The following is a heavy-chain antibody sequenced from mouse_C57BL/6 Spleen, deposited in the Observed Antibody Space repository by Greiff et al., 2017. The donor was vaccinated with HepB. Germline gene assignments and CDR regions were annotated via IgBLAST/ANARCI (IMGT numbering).Heavy chain of an antibody. CDR1: GYTFTDYN. Sequence: EVQLQQSGPELVKPGASVKIPCKASGYTFTDYNMDWVKQSHGKSLEWIGDINPNNGGTNYNQKFKGKATLTVDKSSSTAYMELRSLTSEDTAVYYCARWTTVWYFDYWGQGTTLTVSS. V-gene: IGHV1-18*01. J-gene: IGHJ2*01. CDR2: INPNNGGT. D-gene: IGHD1-1*01. CDR3: ARWTTVWYFDY.